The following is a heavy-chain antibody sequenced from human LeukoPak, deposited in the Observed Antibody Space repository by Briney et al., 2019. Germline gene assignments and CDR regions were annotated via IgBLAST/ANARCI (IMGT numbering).Heavy chain of an antibody. D-gene: IGHD3-22*01. J-gene: IGHJ4*02. Sequence: PGGSLRLSCAASGITVSSNYMSWVRQAPGKGLEWVSVIYSGGSTYYADSVKGRFTISRDNAKNTLYLQMNSLRAEDAAVYYCVRDMGYYDKVWGQGTLVTVSS. CDR2: IYSGGST. V-gene: IGHV3-66*01. CDR1: GITVSSNY. CDR3: VRDMGYYDKV.